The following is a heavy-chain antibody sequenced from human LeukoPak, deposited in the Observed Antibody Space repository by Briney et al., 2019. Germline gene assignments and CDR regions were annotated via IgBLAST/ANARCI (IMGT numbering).Heavy chain of an antibody. Sequence: GESLKISCKGSRYSFTNYWIGWVRQMPGKGLQWMGSIYPGDSETRYSPSFQGQVTISADKSISTAYLQWSSLTASDTAMYYCARPEYSSSWYDWPLDYWGQGTLVTVSS. CDR1: RYSFTNYW. J-gene: IGHJ4*02. CDR2: IYPGDSET. V-gene: IGHV5-51*01. D-gene: IGHD6-13*01. CDR3: ARPEYSSSWYDWPLDY.